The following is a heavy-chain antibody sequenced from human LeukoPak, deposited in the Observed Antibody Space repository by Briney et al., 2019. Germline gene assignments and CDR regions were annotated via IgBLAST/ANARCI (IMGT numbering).Heavy chain of an antibody. J-gene: IGHJ4*02. CDR3: ARDQLGPKAAGTLGY. V-gene: IGHV6-1*01. CDR2: TYYTSKWYN. D-gene: IGHD6-13*01. Sequence: SQTLSLTCAISGDSVSSNSAAWNWIRQSPSRGLEWLGRTYYTSKWYNDYAVSVKSRLTINPDTYKNQFSLQLNSVTPEDTAVYYCARDQLGPKAAGTLGYWGQGTLVTVSS. CDR1: GDSVSSNSAA.